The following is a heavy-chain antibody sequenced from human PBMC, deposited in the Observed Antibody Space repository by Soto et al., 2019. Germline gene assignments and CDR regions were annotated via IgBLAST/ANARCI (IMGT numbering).Heavy chain of an antibody. V-gene: IGHV3-11*05. CDR1: GFTFSDYY. CDR2: ISSSSSYT. Sequence: QVQLVESGGGLVKPGGSLRLSCAASGFTFSDYYMSWIRQAPGKGLEWVSYISSSSSYTNYADSVKGRFTISRDNAKNSLYLQMNSLRAEDTAVYYCARDHDYVWGSYRDGRFDPWGQGTLVTVSS. D-gene: IGHD3-16*02. CDR3: ARDHDYVWGSYRDGRFDP. J-gene: IGHJ5*02.